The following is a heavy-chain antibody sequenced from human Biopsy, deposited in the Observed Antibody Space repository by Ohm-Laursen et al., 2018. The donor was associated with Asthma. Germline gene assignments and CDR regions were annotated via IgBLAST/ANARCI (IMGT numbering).Heavy chain of an antibody. J-gene: IGHJ4*02. Sequence: SLRLSCAASGFTFSNSGMHWVRQAPGKGLDWVAVISFDGSNKNYTDSVKGRFTIPRDNSRNTLHLQMNSLRAEDTAVYYCAKDVFPGWELRRGPDYWGQGTLVTVSS. CDR2: ISFDGSNK. CDR1: GFTFSNSG. D-gene: IGHD1-26*01. V-gene: IGHV3-30*18. CDR3: AKDVFPGWELRRGPDY.